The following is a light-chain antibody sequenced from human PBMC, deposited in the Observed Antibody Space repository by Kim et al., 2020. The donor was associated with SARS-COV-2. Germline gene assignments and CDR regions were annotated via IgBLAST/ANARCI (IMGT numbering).Light chain of an antibody. CDR2: DAF. CDR3: HQRSTWPNT. Sequence: PGERATLSCRASQSVKTYLGWYQQKPGQAPRLVIYDAFNRATGIPARFTGSGSGTDFTLTISSLEPEDFAVYFCHQRSTWPNTFGQGTRLEI. J-gene: IGKJ5*01. V-gene: IGKV3-11*01. CDR1: QSVKTY.